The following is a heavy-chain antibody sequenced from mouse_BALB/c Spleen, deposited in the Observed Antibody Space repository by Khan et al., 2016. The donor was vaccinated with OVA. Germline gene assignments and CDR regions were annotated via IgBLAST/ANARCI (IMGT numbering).Heavy chain of an antibody. D-gene: IGHD1-1*01. CDR3: TRLAYYYDSGGFAY. J-gene: IGHJ3*01. CDR2: VSTGGSYT. V-gene: IGHV5-6*01. Sequence: EVELVESGGDLVKPGGSLKLSCAASGFTFSTYGMSWVRQTPDKRLEWVATVSTGGSYTYYPDSVKGRVTISRDNAKNTLYLQMSGLKSEDTAMFSCTRLAYYYDSGGFAYWGQGTLVTVSA. CDR1: GFTFSTYG.